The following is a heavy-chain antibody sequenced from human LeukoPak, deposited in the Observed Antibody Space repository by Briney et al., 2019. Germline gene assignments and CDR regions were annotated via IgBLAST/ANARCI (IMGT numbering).Heavy chain of an antibody. CDR2: ISSRSTYI. CDR3: ARGSGSSWYFYFDY. D-gene: IGHD6-13*01. V-gene: IGHV3-21*04. J-gene: IGHJ4*02. CDR1: GFTFSSYS. Sequence: GGSLRLSCAASGFTFSSYSMNWVRQAPGKGLEWVSSISSRSTYIYHADSVKGRFTISRDNAKNSLFLQMNSLRAEDTALYYCARGSGSSWYFYFDYWGQGTLVTVSS.